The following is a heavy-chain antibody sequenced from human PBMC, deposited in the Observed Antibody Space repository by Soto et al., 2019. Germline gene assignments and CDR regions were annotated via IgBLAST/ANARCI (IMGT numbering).Heavy chain of an antibody. CDR3: ARGSPTTVTTWFDP. V-gene: IGHV1-69*01. D-gene: IGHD4-17*01. CDR1: GGTFSNFA. CDR2: IIPVFGKA. J-gene: IGHJ5*02. Sequence: QLQLVQSGAEVKKPGSSVKVSCKASGGTFSNFAINWVRQAPGQGLEWMGGIIPVFGKAKYAQKFQGRVQFTADESTSTAYMEVNSLTSEDTAVYSCARGSPTTVTTWFDPWGQGTLVTVSS.